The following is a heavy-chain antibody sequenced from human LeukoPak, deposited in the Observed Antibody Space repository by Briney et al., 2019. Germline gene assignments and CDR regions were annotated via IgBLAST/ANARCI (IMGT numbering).Heavy chain of an antibody. Sequence: SETLSLTCAVYGGSFSGYYWSWIRQPPGKGLEWIGEINHSGSTNYNPSLKSRVTISVDTSKNQFSLKLSSVTAADTAVYYCARYRGVGTTHTIFDYWGQGTLVTVSS. D-gene: IGHD1-26*01. CDR1: GGSFSGYY. J-gene: IGHJ4*02. CDR3: ARYRGVGTTHTIFDY. V-gene: IGHV4-34*01. CDR2: INHSGST.